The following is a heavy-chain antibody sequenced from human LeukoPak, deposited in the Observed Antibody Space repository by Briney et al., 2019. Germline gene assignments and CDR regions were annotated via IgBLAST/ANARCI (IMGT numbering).Heavy chain of an antibody. J-gene: IGHJ4*02. V-gene: IGHV3-49*03. CDR2: IRHREYGGTA. CDR1: GFNFGVVA. CDR3: ARERAGDVDY. Sequence: GGSLRLSCAASGFNFGVVAMDWIRQAPGKGLEWVGFIRHREYGGTAEYAASVSGRFAISRDDSRSIVYLQMNDLRTEDTGVYYCARERAGDVDYWGLGTLVTVSS.